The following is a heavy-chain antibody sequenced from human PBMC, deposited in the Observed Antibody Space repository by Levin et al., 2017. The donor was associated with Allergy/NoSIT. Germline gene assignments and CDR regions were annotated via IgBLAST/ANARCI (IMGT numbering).Heavy chain of an antibody. J-gene: IGHJ4*02. CDR2: ITPSGGST. CDR3: ARGRGGLYFFDY. CDR1: GDTSSQFY. V-gene: IGHV1-46*01. D-gene: IGHD3-10*01. Sequence: ASVKVSCKASGDTSSQFYMHWVRQAPGLGLEWMGIITPSGGSTNYAQKFQGRVTMTRDTAASTVYMERRRLTAEDSGVYLCARGRGGLYFFDYWGQGTLVTVSS.